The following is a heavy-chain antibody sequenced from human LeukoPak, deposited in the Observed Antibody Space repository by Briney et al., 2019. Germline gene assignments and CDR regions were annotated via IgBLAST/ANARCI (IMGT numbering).Heavy chain of an antibody. CDR2: ISDSGGST. D-gene: IGHD3-22*01. CDR3: AKENHSSLDY. J-gene: IGHJ4*02. V-gene: IGHV3-23*01. Sequence: GGSLRLSCADSGFTSSSYAVSWVRQAPGKGLEWVSRISDSGGSTYYADSVKGRFTISRDNSKNTLCLQMNSLRAEDTAVSYCAKENHSSLDYWGQGTLVTVSS. CDR1: GFTSSSYA.